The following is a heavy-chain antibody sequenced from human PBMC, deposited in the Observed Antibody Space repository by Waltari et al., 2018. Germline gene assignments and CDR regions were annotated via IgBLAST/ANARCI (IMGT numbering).Heavy chain of an antibody. J-gene: IGHJ6*02. Sequence: EVQLLESGGGLVQPGGSLRLSCAASGFTFSSYAMSWVRQAPGKGLEWVSAISGSGGSTYYADSVKGRFTISRDNSKNTLYLQMNSLRAEDTAVYYCARGEYGYYYGMDVWGQGTTVTVSS. V-gene: IGHV3-23*01. CDR1: GFTFSSYA. CDR3: ARGEYGYYYGMDV. D-gene: IGHD4-17*01. CDR2: ISGSGGST.